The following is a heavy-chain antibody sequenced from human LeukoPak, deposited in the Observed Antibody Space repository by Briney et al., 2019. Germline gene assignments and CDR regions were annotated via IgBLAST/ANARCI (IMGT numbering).Heavy chain of an antibody. D-gene: IGHD1-14*01. V-gene: IGHV1-18*01. J-gene: IGHJ5*02. CDR2: ISAYNGNT. CDR1: GYTFTSYG. CDR3: ARDRANTATSWFDP. Sequence: ASVKVSCKASGYTFTSYGISWVRQAPGQGLEWMGWISAYNGNTNYAQKLQGRVTMTTDTSTSTAYMELRSLRSDDTAVYYCARDRANTATSWFDPWGQGTLVTVSS.